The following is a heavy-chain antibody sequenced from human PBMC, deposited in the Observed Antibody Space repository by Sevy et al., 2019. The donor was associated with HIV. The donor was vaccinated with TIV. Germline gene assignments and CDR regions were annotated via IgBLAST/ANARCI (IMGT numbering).Heavy chain of an antibody. CDR2: IKQDMSEK. Sequence: GGSLRLSCAASGFTFSSYWMTWVRQAPGKGLEWVANIKQDMSEKNYADSVKGRFTISRDNARNSLYLQMESLRAEDMAVYYCARAQQVTMLVVIGGLYFDFWGQGTLVTVSS. D-gene: IGHD3-22*01. V-gene: IGHV3-7*01. CDR1: GFTFSSYW. CDR3: ARAQQVTMLVVIGGLYFDF. J-gene: IGHJ4*02.